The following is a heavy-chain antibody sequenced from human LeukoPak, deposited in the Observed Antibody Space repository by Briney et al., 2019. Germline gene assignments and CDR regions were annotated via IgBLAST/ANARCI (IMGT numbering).Heavy chain of an antibody. CDR2: IKPSGGDT. CDR1: GYTFTDYN. J-gene: IGHJ3*02. Sequence: ASVMVSCKTSGYTFTDYNLHWVRQAPGQRLEWMGIIKPSGGDTSYAQTFQGRVFMTRDTSTSTVYMELSSLKSEDTAVYYCARVRDGYNDAYDIWGQGTMVTVSS. CDR3: ARVRDGYNDAYDI. V-gene: IGHV1-46*01. D-gene: IGHD5-24*01.